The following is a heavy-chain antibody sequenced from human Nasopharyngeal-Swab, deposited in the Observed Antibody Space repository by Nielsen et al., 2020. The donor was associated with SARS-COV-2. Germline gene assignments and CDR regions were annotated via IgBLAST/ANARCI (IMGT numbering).Heavy chain of an antibody. J-gene: IGHJ3*02. CDR2: ISGSGGST. CDR1: GFTFSSYA. V-gene: IGHV3-23*01. CDR3: AKDQPVADAFDI. Sequence: GESLKISCAASGFTFSSYAMSWVRQAPGKGLEWVSAISGSGGSTYYADSVKGRFTISRDNSKNTLYLQMNSLRAEDTAVYYCAKDQPVADAFDIWGQRTMVTVSS. D-gene: IGHD6-19*01.